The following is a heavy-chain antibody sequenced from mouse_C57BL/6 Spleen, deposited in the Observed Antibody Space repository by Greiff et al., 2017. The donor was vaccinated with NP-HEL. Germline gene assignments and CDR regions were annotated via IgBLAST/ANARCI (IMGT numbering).Heavy chain of an antibody. V-gene: IGHV1-69*01. D-gene: IGHD2-5*01. CDR2: IDPSDSYT. CDR3: ATYYRNYSEYYFDY. J-gene: IGHJ2*01. Sequence: QVQLQQPGAELVMPGASVKLSCKASGYTFTSYWMHWVKQRPGQGLEWIGEIDPSDSYTNYNQKFKGKSTLTVDKSSSTAYMQLSSLTSEDSAVYYCATYYRNYSEYYFDYWGQGTTLTVSS. CDR1: GYTFTSYW.